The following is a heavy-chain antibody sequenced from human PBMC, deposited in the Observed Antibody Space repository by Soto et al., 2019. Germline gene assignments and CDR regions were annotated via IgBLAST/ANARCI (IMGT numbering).Heavy chain of an antibody. CDR2: ISSSSSYT. V-gene: IGHV3-11*06. CDR1: GFTFSDYY. J-gene: IGHJ6*02. CDR3: ARIPIAVAGPTHYYYYYGMDV. Sequence: PGGSLRLSCAASGFTFSDYYMSWIRQAPGKGLEWVSYISSSSSYTNYADSVKGRFTISRDNAKNSLYLQMNSLRAEDTAVYYCARIPIAVAGPTHYYYYYGMDVWGQGTTVTVSS. D-gene: IGHD6-19*01.